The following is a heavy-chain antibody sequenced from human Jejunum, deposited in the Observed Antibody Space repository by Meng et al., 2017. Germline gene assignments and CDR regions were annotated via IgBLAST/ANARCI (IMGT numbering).Heavy chain of an antibody. CDR1: GGSVSGFA. Sequence: SVKVSCKASGGSVSGFAITWVRQAPGQGLEYMGGLIPRVAKVNYAQKFQGRVTITADESTSTVYLDLSSLRFEDTAVYFCARGGVSYQMLTRLVDWGQGTLVTVSS. D-gene: IGHD3-10*01. CDR2: LIPRVAKV. CDR3: ARGGVSYQMLTRLVD. J-gene: IGHJ4*02. V-gene: IGHV1-69*13.